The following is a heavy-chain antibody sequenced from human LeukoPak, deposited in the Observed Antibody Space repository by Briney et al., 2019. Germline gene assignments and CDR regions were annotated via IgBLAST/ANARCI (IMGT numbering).Heavy chain of an antibody. Sequence: SDTLSLTCAVSGYSISSSNWWGWIRQPPGKGLEWIGYIYYSGSTYYNPSLKSRVTMPVDTSKNQFSLKLSSVTAVDTAVYYCARSASPYSSEYYFDYWGQGTLVTVSS. J-gene: IGHJ4*02. CDR3: ARSASPYSSEYYFDY. CDR1: GYSISSSNW. D-gene: IGHD6-19*01. V-gene: IGHV4-28*01. CDR2: IYYSGST.